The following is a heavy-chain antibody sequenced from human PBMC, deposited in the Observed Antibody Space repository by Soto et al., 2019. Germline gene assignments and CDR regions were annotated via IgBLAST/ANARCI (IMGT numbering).Heavy chain of an antibody. V-gene: IGHV4-4*02. D-gene: IGHD3-10*01. J-gene: IGHJ6*02. CDR3: AIAALEIRGVYYYGMDV. CDR1: GGSISSSNW. Sequence: SETLSLTCAVSGGSISSSNWWSWVRQPPGKGLEWIGEIYHSGSTNYNPSLKSRVTISVDKSKNQFSLKLSSVTAADTAVYYCAIAALEIRGVYYYGMDVWGQGTTVTVSS. CDR2: IYHSGST.